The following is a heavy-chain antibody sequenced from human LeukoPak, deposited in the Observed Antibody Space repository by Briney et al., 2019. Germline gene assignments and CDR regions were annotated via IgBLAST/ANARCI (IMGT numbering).Heavy chain of an antibody. CDR2: ISGSGGST. J-gene: IGHJ6*02. CDR3: AKAVVRGVIIDYYYYGMDV. V-gene: IGHV3-23*01. D-gene: IGHD3-10*01. Sequence: QAGGSLRLSCAASGFTFSSYAMSWVRQAPGKGLEWVSAISGSGGSTYYADPVKGRFTISRDNSKNTLYLQMNSLRAEDTAVYYCAKAVVRGVIIDYYYYGMDVWGQGTTVTVSS. CDR1: GFTFSSYA.